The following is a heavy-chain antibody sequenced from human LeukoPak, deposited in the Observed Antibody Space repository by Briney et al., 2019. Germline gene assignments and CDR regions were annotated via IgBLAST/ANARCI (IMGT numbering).Heavy chain of an antibody. J-gene: IGHJ4*02. Sequence: GGSLRLSCVGSGFSFSSYGMSWVRQAPGKGLEWVSAISASDGRTHYADSVKGRFTVSRDNSKNTLFLQMNSLRAEDTAVYYCVKGHHYGSGSYWVWGRGTLVTVSS. V-gene: IGHV3-23*01. CDR2: ISASDGRT. CDR3: VKGHHYGSGSYWV. D-gene: IGHD3-10*01. CDR1: GFSFSSYG.